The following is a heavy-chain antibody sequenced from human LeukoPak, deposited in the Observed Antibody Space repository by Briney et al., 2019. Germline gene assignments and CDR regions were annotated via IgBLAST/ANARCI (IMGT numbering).Heavy chain of an antibody. J-gene: IGHJ6*02. Sequence: GGSLRLSCTTSGFTFGDHAMSWVRQAPGKGLEWVSSISSSSSYIYYADSVKGRFTISRDNAKNSLYLQMNSLRAEDTAVYYCARDMPPHYYGSGKSGMDVWGQGTTVTVSS. CDR3: ARDMPPHYYGSGKSGMDV. CDR1: GFTFGDHA. V-gene: IGHV3-21*01. D-gene: IGHD3-10*01. CDR2: ISSSSSYI.